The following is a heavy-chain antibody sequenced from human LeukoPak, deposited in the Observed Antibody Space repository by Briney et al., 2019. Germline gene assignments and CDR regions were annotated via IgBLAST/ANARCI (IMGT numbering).Heavy chain of an antibody. V-gene: IGHV4-59*01. CDR1: GGSTSSYY. D-gene: IGHD3-10*01. CDR3: ARDRFGELDY. J-gene: IGHJ4*02. Sequence: SETLSLTCTVSGGSTSSYYWSWIRQPPGKGLEWIGSIYYSGRSNYNPSLKSRVTMSVDTSKNQFSLKLTSVSAADTAVYYCARDRFGELDYWGQGALVTVSS. CDR2: IYYSGRS.